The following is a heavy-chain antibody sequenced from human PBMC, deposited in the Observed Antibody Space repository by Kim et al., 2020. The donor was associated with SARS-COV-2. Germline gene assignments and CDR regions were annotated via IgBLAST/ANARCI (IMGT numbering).Heavy chain of an antibody. Sequence: GGSLRLSCSASGFTFDDYVMHWVRQTPGKGLEWVSAISWNSNSIAYADSVKGRFTISRDNAKNSLYLEMNSLKPEDTAFYYCARGTAWGQGALVTVSS. CDR1: GFTFDDYV. CDR3: ARGTA. J-gene: IGHJ5*02. V-gene: IGHV3-9*01. CDR2: ISWNSNSI. D-gene: IGHD1-1*01.